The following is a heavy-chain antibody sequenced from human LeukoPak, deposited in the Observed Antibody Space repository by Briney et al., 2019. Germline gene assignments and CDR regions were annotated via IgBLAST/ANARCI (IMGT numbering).Heavy chain of an antibody. CDR3: ARGRITIFGVVTLFDY. J-gene: IGHJ4*02. D-gene: IGHD3-3*01. Sequence: SETLSLTCAVYGGSFSGYYWSWIRQPPGKGLEWIGEINHSGSTNYNPSLKSRVAISVDTSKNQFSLKLSSATAADTAVYYCARGRITIFGVVTLFDYWGQGTLVTVSS. CDR2: INHSGST. V-gene: IGHV4-34*01. CDR1: GGSFSGYY.